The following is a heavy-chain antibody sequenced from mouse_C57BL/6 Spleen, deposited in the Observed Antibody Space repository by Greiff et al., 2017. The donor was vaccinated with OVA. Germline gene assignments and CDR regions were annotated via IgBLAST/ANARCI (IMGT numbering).Heavy chain of an antibody. CDR2: INPSSGYT. Sequence: VHLVESGADLAKPGASVKLSCKASGYTFTSYWMHWVKQRPGQGLEWIGYINPSSGYTKYNQKFKDKATLTADKSSRTAYMPLRSLTYEDSAVYYCARRTDWYFDVWGTGTTVTVSS. V-gene: IGHV1-7*01. J-gene: IGHJ1*03. CDR3: ARRTDWYFDV. CDR1: GYTFTSYW.